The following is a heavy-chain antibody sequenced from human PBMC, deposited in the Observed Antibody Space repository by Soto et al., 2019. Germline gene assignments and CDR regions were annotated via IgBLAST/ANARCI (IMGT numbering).Heavy chain of an antibody. CDR1: GYNFSSKW. CDR3: AKSEVLEI. V-gene: IGHV5-51*01. CDR2: VYPGDAET. J-gene: IGHJ6*04. Sequence: EDLKICCKGSGYNFSSKWIARVRQKPGKGLERMGIVYPGDAETRYSPSFQGQVTMSADKSIDTAYLQWSSLKASDTAIYYYAKSEVLEIRGKGTTVPVSS.